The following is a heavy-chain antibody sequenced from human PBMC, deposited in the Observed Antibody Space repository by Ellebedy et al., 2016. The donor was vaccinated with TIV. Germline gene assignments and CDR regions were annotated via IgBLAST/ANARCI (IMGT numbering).Heavy chain of an antibody. CDR3: ARVGEYYDSSGYYPHHFDY. CDR1: GGSFSDYY. CDR2: INHSGST. Sequence: SETLSLTCAVSGGSFSDYYWSRIRQPPGKGLEWIGEINHSGSTNYSPSLKSRVTMSVDTSKNQFSLKLSFASAADTALYYCARVGEYYDSSGYYPHHFDYWGHGTLVTVSS. V-gene: IGHV4-34*01. D-gene: IGHD3-22*01. J-gene: IGHJ4*01.